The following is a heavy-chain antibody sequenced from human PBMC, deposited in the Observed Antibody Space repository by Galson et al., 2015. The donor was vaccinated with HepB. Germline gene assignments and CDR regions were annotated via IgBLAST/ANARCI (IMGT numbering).Heavy chain of an antibody. J-gene: IGHJ4*02. CDR1: GFTFSSYA. D-gene: IGHD3-3*02. Sequence: SLRLSCAASGFTFSSYAMHWVRQAPGKGLVWVSRINSDGSSTTYADSVKGRFTISRDNAKNTLYLQMNSLRAEDTAVYYCARVGVLGDYFDYWGQGTLVTVSS. CDR3: ARVGVLGDYFDY. CDR2: INSDGSST. V-gene: IGHV3-74*01.